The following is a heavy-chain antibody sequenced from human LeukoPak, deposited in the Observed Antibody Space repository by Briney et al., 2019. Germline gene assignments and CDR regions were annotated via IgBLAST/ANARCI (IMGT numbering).Heavy chain of an antibody. CDR3: ARDLEHGGNSIWYFDL. V-gene: IGHV4-4*07. Sequence: SETLSLTCTVSGGSISSYYWSWIRQPAGKGLEWIGHIYSSGSVNYNSSLKSRVTMSVDTSKNQFSLNLNSVTAADTAVYYCARDLEHGGNSIWYFDLWGRGTLVTVSS. D-gene: IGHD4-23*01. CDR1: GGSISSYY. CDR2: IYSSGSV. J-gene: IGHJ2*01.